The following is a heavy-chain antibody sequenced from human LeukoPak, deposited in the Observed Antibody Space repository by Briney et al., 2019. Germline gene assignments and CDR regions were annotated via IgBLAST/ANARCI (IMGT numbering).Heavy chain of an antibody. CDR2: ITTRSAT. J-gene: IGHJ6*03. CDR3: ARVRGAGLQYYYMDV. D-gene: IGHD1-26*01. V-gene: IGHV3-48*01. Sequence: PGGSLRLFCAASGFTFSSYSMNWVRQAPGKGLEWVSYITTRSATYYTDSVKGRFTISRDNAKDSVYLQMNSLRADDTAVYYCARVRGAGLQYYYMDVWGKGTTVTVSS. CDR1: GFTFSSYS.